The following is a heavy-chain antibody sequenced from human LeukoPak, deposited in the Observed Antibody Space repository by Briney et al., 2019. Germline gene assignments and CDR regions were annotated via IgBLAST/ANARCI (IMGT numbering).Heavy chain of an antibody. CDR1: GFTFSSYS. V-gene: IGHV3-48*04. J-gene: IGHJ6*02. CDR3: TREEVVVVTATDYYYYGMDV. Sequence: GGSLRLSCAASGFTFSSYSMNWVRQAPGKGLEWVSYISSSSSTIYYADSVKGRFTISRDNAKNSLYLQMNSLRAEDTAVYYCTREEVVVVTATDYYYYGMDVWGQGTTVTVSS. CDR2: ISSSSSTI. D-gene: IGHD2-21*02.